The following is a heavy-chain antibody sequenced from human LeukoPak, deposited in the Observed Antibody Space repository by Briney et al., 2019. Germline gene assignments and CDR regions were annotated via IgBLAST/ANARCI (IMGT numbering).Heavy chain of an antibody. V-gene: IGHV3-7*04. Sequence: GGSLRLSCAASGFAFSSQAMGWVRQAPGKGLEWVANIKQDGSEKYYVDSVKGRFTISRDNAKNSLYLQMNSLRAEDTAVYYCARDRFSRFGEFNYWGQGTLVTVSS. D-gene: IGHD3-10*01. J-gene: IGHJ4*02. CDR1: GFAFSSQA. CDR3: ARDRFSRFGEFNY. CDR2: IKQDGSEK.